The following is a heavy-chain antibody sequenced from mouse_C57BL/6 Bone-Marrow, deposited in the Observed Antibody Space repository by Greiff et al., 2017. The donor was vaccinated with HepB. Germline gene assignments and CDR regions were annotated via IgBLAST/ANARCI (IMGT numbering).Heavy chain of an antibody. J-gene: IGHJ2*01. Sequence: LVESGAELARPGASVKLSCKASGYTFTSYGISWVKQRTGQGLEWIGEIYPRSGNTYYNEKFKGKATLTADKSSSTAYMELRSLTSEDSAVYFCARRWLPVSYYFDYWGQGTTLTVSS. CDR3: ARRWLPVSYYFDY. D-gene: IGHD2-3*01. CDR1: GYTFTSYG. CDR2: IYPRSGNT. V-gene: IGHV1-81*01.